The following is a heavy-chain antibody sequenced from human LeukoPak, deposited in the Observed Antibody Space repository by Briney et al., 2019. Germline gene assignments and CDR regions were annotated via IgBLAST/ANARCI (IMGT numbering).Heavy chain of an antibody. D-gene: IGHD3-22*01. CDR1: GGTFSSHA. CDR2: IIPIFGTA. CDR3: ARSPTVRYYYDSSGYYFAY. J-gene: IGHJ4*02. V-gene: IGHV1-69*05. Sequence: SVKVSCKASGGTFSSHAISWVRQAPGQGLEWMGGIIPIFGTANYAQKFQGRVTITTDESTSTAYMELSSLRSEDTAVYYCARSPTVRYYYDSSGYYFAYWGQGTLVTVSS.